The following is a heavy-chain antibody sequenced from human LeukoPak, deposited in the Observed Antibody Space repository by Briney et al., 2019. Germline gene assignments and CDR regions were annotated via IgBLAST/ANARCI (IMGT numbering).Heavy chain of an antibody. CDR1: GFTFSSYE. CDR3: ARGGGELQCFDY. CDR2: ISSSGSTI. D-gene: IGHD1-7*01. J-gene: IGHJ4*02. Sequence: GGSLRLSCAASGFTFSSYEMNWVRQAPGKGLEWVSYISSSGSTIYYADSVKDRFTISRDNAKNSLYLQMNSLRAEDTAVYYCARGGGELQCFDYWGQGTLVTVSS. V-gene: IGHV3-48*03.